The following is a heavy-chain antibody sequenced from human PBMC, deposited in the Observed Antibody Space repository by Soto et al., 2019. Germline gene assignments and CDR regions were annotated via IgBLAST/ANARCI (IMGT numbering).Heavy chain of an antibody. CDR3: AIGYSGYNYEPSFDY. CDR1: GYTSTDYY. V-gene: IGHV1-2*04. Sequence: ASVKVSCKASGYTSTDYYMHWVRQAPGQGLEWMGCINPNSGDTKYAQKFQGWVTMTRDTSINTAYMELSRLRSDDTAVYYCAIGYSGYNYEPSFDYWGQGTLVTVSS. J-gene: IGHJ4*02. CDR2: INPNSGDT. D-gene: IGHD5-12*01.